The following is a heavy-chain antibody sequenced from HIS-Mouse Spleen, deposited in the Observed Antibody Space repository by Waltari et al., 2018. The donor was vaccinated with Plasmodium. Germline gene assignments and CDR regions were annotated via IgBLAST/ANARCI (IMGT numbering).Heavy chain of an antibody. J-gene: IGHJ2*01. V-gene: IGHV3-7*01. D-gene: IGHD6-13*01. CDR2: IKQDGSEK. CDR1: GFNFSSYW. CDR3: ASSWYWYFDL. Sequence: EVQLVESGGGLVQPGGSLRLYCAASGFNFSSYWMSWVRQAPGKGLEWVANIKQDGSEKYYVDSVKGRFTISRDNAKNSLYLQMNSLRAEDTAVYYCASSWYWYFDLWGRGTLVTVSS.